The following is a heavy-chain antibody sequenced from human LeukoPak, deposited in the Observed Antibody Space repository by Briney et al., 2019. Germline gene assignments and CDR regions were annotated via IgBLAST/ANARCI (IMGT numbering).Heavy chain of an antibody. D-gene: IGHD4-17*01. CDR3: ARATVRTTVTIGDGFDP. V-gene: IGHV4-61*02. CDR1: GGSISSGSYY. J-gene: IGHJ5*02. CDR2: IYTSGST. Sequence: PSETLSLTCTVSGGSISSGSYYWSWIRQPAGKGLEWIGRIYTSGSTNYNPSLKSRVTISVDTSKNQFSLKLSSVTAADTAVYYCARATVRTTVTIGDGFDPWGQGTLVTVSS.